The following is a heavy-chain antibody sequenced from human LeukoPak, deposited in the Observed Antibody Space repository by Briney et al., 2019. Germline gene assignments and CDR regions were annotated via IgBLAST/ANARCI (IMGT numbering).Heavy chain of an antibody. CDR1: GGSISSYY. Sequence: SETLSLTCTVSGGSISSYYWSWIRQPAGRGLEWIGRIYTSGSTNYNPSLKSRVTMSVDTSKNQFSLKLSSVTAGDTAVNYCARGGSGWANTYYFDYWGQGTLVTVSS. CDR3: ARGGSGWANTYYFDY. J-gene: IGHJ4*02. D-gene: IGHD6-19*01. CDR2: IYTSGST. V-gene: IGHV4-4*07.